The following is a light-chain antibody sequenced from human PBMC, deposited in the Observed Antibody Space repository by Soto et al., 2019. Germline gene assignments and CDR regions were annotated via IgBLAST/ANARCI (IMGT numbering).Light chain of an antibody. Sequence: QSALTQPASVSGSPGQSITISCTGTSSDVGGYNYLSWYQQHPGKAPRVMIYEVSNRPSGVSNRFSGSKSGNTASLTISGLQAEDEADYFCSSNTISGTPVFGGGTKLTVL. CDR2: EVS. V-gene: IGLV2-14*01. J-gene: IGLJ3*02. CDR1: SSDVGGYNY. CDR3: SSNTISGTPV.